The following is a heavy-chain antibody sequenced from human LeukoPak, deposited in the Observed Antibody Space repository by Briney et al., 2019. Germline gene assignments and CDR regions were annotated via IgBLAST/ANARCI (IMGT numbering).Heavy chain of an antibody. CDR3: ARASSLGAASYYYYYMDV. Sequence: GASVKVSCKASGYTFTSYGISWVRQAPGQGLEWMGGIIPIFGTANYAQKFQGRVTITTDESTSTAYMELSSLRSEDTAVYYCARASSLGAASYYYYYMDVWGKGTTVTVSS. D-gene: IGHD1-26*01. CDR2: IIPIFGTA. J-gene: IGHJ6*03. CDR1: GYTFTSYG. V-gene: IGHV1-69*05.